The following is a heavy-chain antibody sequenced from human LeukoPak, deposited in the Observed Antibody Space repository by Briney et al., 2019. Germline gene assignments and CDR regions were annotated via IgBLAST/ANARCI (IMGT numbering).Heavy chain of an antibody. J-gene: IGHJ6*03. Sequence: GGSLRLSCAASGFTFSSYWMHWVRQAPGKGLVWVSRINSDGSSTSYADSVKGRFTISRDNAKNTLYLQMNSLRAEDTAVYYCARXGSHSSSWLRNYYYYMDVWGKGTTVT. V-gene: IGHV3-74*01. CDR3: ARXGSHSSSWLRNYYYYMDV. D-gene: IGHD6-13*01. CDR2: INSDGSST. CDR1: GFTFSSYW.